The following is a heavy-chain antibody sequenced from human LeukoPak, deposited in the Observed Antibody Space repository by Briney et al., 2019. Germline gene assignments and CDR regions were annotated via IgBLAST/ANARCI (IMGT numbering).Heavy chain of an antibody. CDR2: IYSGGST. J-gene: IGHJ4*02. Sequence: GGSLRLSCAASGFTVSSNYMSWVRQAPGKGLEWVSVIYSGGSTYYADSVKGRFTISRDNSKNTLYLQMNSLRAEDTAVYYCARSSYDSSGYYGTLFDYWGQGTLVTVSS. D-gene: IGHD3-22*01. CDR1: GFTVSSNY. V-gene: IGHV3-66*02. CDR3: ARSSYDSSGYYGTLFDY.